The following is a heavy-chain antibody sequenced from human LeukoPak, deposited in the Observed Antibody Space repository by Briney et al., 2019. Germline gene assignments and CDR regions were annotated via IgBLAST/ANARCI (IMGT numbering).Heavy chain of an antibody. J-gene: IGHJ6*02. D-gene: IGHD2-21*01. V-gene: IGHV3-30-3*01. CDR3: ARAAYCGGGACYSYGMDV. CDR2: ISYDGSDQ. Sequence: GGSLRLSCAASGFILSAYAMHWVRQAPGKGLEWVAVISYDGSDQYYADFVRGRFTISRDNSKNTLYLQLHSLRPDDTAVYFCARAAYCGGGACYSYGMDVWGQGTTVTVSS. CDR1: GFILSAYA.